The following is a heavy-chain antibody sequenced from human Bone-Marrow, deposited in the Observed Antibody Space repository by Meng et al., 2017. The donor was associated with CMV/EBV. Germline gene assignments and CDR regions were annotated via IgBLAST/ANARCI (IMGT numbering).Heavy chain of an antibody. Sequence: LRLSCTVSGGSISSYYWSWIRQPPGKGLQWIGYMYYSGNTNYNPSLKSRVTISVDTSKNQFSLKLTAVTAADTAVYYCATALGYCSSTSCHTDNWVDHWGQGTLVIVSS. V-gene: IGHV4-59*01. D-gene: IGHD2-2*02. CDR1: GGSISSYY. CDR2: MYYSGNT. CDR3: ATALGYCSSTSCHTDNWVDH. J-gene: IGHJ5*02.